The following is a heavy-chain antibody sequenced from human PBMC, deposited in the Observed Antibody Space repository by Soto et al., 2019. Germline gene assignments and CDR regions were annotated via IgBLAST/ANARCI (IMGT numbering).Heavy chain of an antibody. Sequence: QVQLVESGGGLVKPGGSLRLSCAVSGFTFKDFCMGWIRQAPGKGLEWVSYISSGGTTIYYADSVKGRFTSSRDNAKNSLYLQMNSLRAKDTAVYYCARDLQALLFPDVFDIWGQGTMVTVSS. V-gene: IGHV3-11*01. CDR1: GFTFKDFC. J-gene: IGHJ3*02. D-gene: IGHD3-10*02. CDR2: ISSGGTTI. CDR3: ARDLQALLFPDVFDI.